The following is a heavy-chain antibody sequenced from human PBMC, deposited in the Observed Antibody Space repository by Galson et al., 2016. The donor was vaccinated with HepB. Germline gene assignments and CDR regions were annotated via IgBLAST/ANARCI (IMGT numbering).Heavy chain of an antibody. Sequence: SLRLSCAASGFTFSSYAMHWVRQAPGKGLEWVAVISYDGSHKYYAASVKGRFTISRDNSKNTLSLQMNSLRAEDTAVFYCAKTDILAGSSAFDYWGQGTLVTVSS. CDR3: AKTDILAGSSAFDY. V-gene: IGHV3-30*18. D-gene: IGHD3-9*01. CDR1: GFTFSSYA. CDR2: ISYDGSHK. J-gene: IGHJ4*02.